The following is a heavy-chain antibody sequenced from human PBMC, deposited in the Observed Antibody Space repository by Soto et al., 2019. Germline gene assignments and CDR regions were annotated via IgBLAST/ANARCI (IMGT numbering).Heavy chain of an antibody. V-gene: IGHV4-30-2*01. CDR3: ASAGYYYYGMDV. D-gene: IGHD3-9*01. Sequence: SETLSLTCAVSGGSISSGGYSWSWIRQPPGKGLEWIGYIYHSGSTYYNPSLKSRVTISVDRSKNQFSLKLSSVTAADTAVYYCASAGYYYYGMDVWGQGTTVTVSS. CDR2: IYHSGST. J-gene: IGHJ6*02. CDR1: GGSISSGGYS.